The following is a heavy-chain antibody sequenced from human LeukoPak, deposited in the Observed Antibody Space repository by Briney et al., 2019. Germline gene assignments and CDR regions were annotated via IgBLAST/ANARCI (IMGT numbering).Heavy chain of an antibody. J-gene: IGHJ1*01. D-gene: IGHD1-26*01. CDR2: ISWNSGSI. CDR1: GFTFDDYA. CDR3: AKDRSYSGSYSHFQH. Sequence: GGSLRLSCAASGFTFDDYAMHWVRQAPGKGLEWVSGISWNSGSIGYADSVKGRFAISRDNAKNSLYLQMNSLRAEDTALYYCAKDRSYSGSYSHFQHWGQGTLVTVSS. V-gene: IGHV3-9*01.